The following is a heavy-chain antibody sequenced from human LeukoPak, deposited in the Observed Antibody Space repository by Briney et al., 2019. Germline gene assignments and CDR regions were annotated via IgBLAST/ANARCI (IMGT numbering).Heavy chain of an antibody. CDR2: ISSSSNYI. CDR1: GFTFSTYN. J-gene: IGHJ3*02. V-gene: IGHV3-21*01. D-gene: IGHD1-26*01. Sequence: GGSLRLSCAASGFTFSTYNMNWVRQAPGKGLELVSSISSSSNYIYYADSVKGRFTISRDNAKNSLYLQMNNLRAEDTDVYYCARDVGASAPDAFDIWGQGTMVTVSS. CDR3: ARDVGASAPDAFDI.